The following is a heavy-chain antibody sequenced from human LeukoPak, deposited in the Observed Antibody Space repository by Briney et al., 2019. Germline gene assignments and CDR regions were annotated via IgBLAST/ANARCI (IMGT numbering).Heavy chain of an antibody. CDR2: IYYSGST. D-gene: IGHD1-26*01. CDR1: GGSISSYY. J-gene: IGHJ4*02. Sequence: SETLSLTCTVSGGSISSYYWSWIRQPPGKGLEWIGYIYYSGSTNYNPSLKSRVTISVDTSKNQFSLKLSSVTAADTAVYYCARSNVGALDYGGQGTRVTVSS. V-gene: IGHV4-59*12. CDR3: ARSNVGALDY.